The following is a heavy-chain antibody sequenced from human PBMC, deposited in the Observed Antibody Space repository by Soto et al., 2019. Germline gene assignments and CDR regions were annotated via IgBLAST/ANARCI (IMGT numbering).Heavy chain of an antibody. V-gene: IGHV1-2*04. CDR1: GYTFTGYY. CDR2: INPNSGGT. CDR3: ARGVGYDSSGYPYPIFDY. Sequence: ASVKVSCKASGYTFTGYYMHWVRQAPGQGLEWMGWINPNSGGTNYAQKFQGWVTMTRDTSISTAYMELSRLRSDDTAVYYCARGVGYDSSGYPYPIFDYWGPGTLVTVSS. D-gene: IGHD3-22*01. J-gene: IGHJ4*02.